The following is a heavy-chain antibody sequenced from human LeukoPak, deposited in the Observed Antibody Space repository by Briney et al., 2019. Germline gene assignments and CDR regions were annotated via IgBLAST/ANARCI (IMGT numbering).Heavy chain of an antibody. D-gene: IGHD3-10*01. V-gene: IGHV3-73*01. CDR2: IRSKANSYAT. Sequence: TGGSLRLSCAASGFTFSGSAMHWVRQASGKGLEWVGRIRSKANSYATAYAASVKGRFTISRDDSKNTAYLQMNSLKTEDTAVYYCTSQYYYGSGSYYNPWGQGTLVTVSS. CDR3: TSQYYYGSGSYYNP. CDR1: GFTFSGSA. J-gene: IGHJ5*02.